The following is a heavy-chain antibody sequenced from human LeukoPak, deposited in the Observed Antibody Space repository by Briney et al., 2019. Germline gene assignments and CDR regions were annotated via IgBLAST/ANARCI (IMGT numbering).Heavy chain of an antibody. CDR3: AKEPKGAFFDY. J-gene: IGHJ4*02. CDR1: GFTFSNYA. V-gene: IGHV3-23*01. CDR2: ISGSGDNT. Sequence: GGSLRLSCAASGFTFSNYAMSWVRQAPGKGLEWVSVISGSGDNTYYADSVKGRFTISRDNSKNTLYLQMNSLRAEDTAVYYCAKEPKGAFFDYWGQGALVTVSP. D-gene: IGHD3-16*01.